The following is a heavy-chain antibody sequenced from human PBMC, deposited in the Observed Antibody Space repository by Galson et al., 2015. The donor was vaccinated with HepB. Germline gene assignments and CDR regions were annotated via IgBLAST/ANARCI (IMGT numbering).Heavy chain of an antibody. CDR1: GFIFSTYY. D-gene: IGHD5-12*01. CDR3: ARGGRGGYRDY. J-gene: IGHJ4*02. V-gene: IGHV3-21*01. Sequence: SLRLSCAASGFIFSTYYMNWVRQAPGKGLEWVSSVSSSNDYIYYAASVKGRFTISRDNAKNSLYLQLNSLTTEDTAVYYCARGGRGGYRDYWGQGTLVTVSS. CDR2: VSSSNDYI.